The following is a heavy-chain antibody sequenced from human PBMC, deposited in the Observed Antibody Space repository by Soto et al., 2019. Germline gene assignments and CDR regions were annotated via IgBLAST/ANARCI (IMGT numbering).Heavy chain of an antibody. V-gene: IGHV1-2*02. D-gene: IGHD6-6*01. CDR1: GYTFTGYY. CDR3: VTGDHLVR. Sequence: ASVKVSCKTSGYTFTGYYLNWVRQAPGRGLEWVGWINPKTGDTNNAQKFQGRVTMTTDTSISTGYMELNGLKSDDTAVYYCVTGDHLVRWGQGTRVTVSS. J-gene: IGHJ4*02. CDR2: INPKTGDT.